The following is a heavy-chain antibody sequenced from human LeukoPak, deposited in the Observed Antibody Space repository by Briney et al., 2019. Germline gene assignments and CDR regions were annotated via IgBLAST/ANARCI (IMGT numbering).Heavy chain of an antibody. CDR2: INHSGST. V-gene: IGHV4-34*01. Sequence: SETLSLTCAVYGGPFSGYYWSWIRQPPGKGLEWIGEINHSGSTNYNPSLKSRVTISVDTSKNQFSLKLSSVTAADTAVYYCARRKGAFGIWGQGTMVTVSS. CDR3: ARRKGAFGI. J-gene: IGHJ3*02. CDR1: GGPFSGYY.